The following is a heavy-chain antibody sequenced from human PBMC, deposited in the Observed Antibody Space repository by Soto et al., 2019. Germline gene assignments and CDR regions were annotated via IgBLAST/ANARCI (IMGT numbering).Heavy chain of an antibody. CDR2: IIPIFGTA. Sequence: SVKVSCKASGGTFSSYAISWVRQAPGQGLEWMGGIIPIFGTANYAQKFQGRVTITADESTSTAYMELSSLRSEDTAVYYCARTGDTAMAIDYWGQGTLVTVSS. V-gene: IGHV1-69*13. J-gene: IGHJ4*02. CDR1: GGTFSSYA. CDR3: ARTGDTAMAIDY. D-gene: IGHD5-18*01.